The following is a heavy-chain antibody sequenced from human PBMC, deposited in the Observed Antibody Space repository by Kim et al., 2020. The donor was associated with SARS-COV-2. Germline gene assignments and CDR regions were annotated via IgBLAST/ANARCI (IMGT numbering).Heavy chain of an antibody. V-gene: IGHV3-33*01. CDR3: ASDEYCSGGSCSPPRYYYMDV. CDR2: IWYDGSNK. J-gene: IGHJ6*03. CDR1: GITFSAYG. D-gene: IGHD2-15*01. Sequence: GRSLRLSCAASGITFSAYGMHWVRQAPGKGLEWVAVIWYDGSNKYYADSVKGRFTISGDNSKNTLYLQMNSLRAEDTAVYYCASDEYCSGGSCSPPRYYYMDVWGKGTTVTVSS.